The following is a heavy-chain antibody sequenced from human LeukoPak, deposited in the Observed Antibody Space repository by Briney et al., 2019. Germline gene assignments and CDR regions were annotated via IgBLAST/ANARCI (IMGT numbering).Heavy chain of an antibody. CDR2: IRYDGSNK. CDR3: ARVGYSYGSGNY. J-gene: IGHJ4*02. CDR1: GFTFSSYG. Sequence: PGGSLRLSCAASGFTFSSYGMHWVRQAPGKGLEWVAFIRYDGSNKYYADSVKGRFTISRDNSKNTLYLQMNSLRAEDTAVYYCARVGYSYGSGNYWGQGTLVTVSS. D-gene: IGHD5-18*01. V-gene: IGHV3-30*02.